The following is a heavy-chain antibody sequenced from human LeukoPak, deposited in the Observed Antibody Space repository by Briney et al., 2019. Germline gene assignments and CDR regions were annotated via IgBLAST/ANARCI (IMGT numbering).Heavy chain of an antibody. D-gene: IGHD1-20*01. CDR2: VVGHTGHT. CDR1: GHTFPKNG. Sequence: ASVKVSCKTSGHTFPKNGISWVRQAPGQGLEWMGWVVGHTGHTKYTQKFQGRVIMTTDTSTATSYMELRSLKSDDTAIYHCVTVGRLHYVLEDWGQGTLVTVSS. V-gene: IGHV1-18*01. CDR3: VTVGRLHYVLED. J-gene: IGHJ4*02.